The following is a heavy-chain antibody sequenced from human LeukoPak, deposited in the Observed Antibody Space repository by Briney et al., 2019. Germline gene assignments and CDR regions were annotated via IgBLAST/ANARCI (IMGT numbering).Heavy chain of an antibody. Sequence: SETLSLTCTVSGGSISSSNYYWGWIRQPPGKGLEWIGSIYYSGRTYSNPSLKSRVTISVDTSKNQFSLKLSSVTAADTAVYYCARGRPDGSGSYYKFDPWGQGTLVTVSS. D-gene: IGHD3-10*01. CDR1: GGSISSSNYY. V-gene: IGHV4-39*01. CDR2: IYYSGRT. J-gene: IGHJ5*02. CDR3: ARGRPDGSGSYYKFDP.